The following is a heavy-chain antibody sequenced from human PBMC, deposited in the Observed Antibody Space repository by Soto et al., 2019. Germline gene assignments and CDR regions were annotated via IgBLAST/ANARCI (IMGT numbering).Heavy chain of an antibody. V-gene: IGHV4-38-2*02. CDR3: ARLDIAARRIYWYFDL. Sequence: SETLSLTCTVSGYSISSGYYWGWIRQPPGKGLEWIGSIYHSGSTYYNPSLKSRVTISVDTSKNQFSLKLSSVTAADTAVYYCARLDIAARRIYWYFDLWGRGTLVTVSS. CDR2: IYHSGST. D-gene: IGHD6-6*01. CDR1: GYSISSGYY. J-gene: IGHJ2*01.